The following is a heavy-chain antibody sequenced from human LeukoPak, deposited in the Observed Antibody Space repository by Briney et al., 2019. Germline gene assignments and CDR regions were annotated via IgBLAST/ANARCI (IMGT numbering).Heavy chain of an antibody. V-gene: IGHV4-61*02. J-gene: IGHJ4*02. CDR1: GVSISSGNYY. Sequence: SETLSLTCTVSGVSISSGNYYWSWIRQPAGKALEWIGRMFTSGSPDYTPSLKSRVTMSVDTSKNLFSLRLSSVTAADTAVYYCVRVGHLWFGELLWGQGTLVTVSS. CDR2: MFTSGSP. CDR3: VRVGHLWFGELL. D-gene: IGHD3-10*01.